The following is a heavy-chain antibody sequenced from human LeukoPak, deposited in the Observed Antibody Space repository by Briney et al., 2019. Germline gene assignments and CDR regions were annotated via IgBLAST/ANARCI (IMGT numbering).Heavy chain of an antibody. Sequence: GGSLRLSCAASGFTFSNAWMSWVRQAPGKGLEWVGRIKSKTDGGTTDYAAPVKGRFTISRDDSKNTLYLQMNSLRAEDTAVYYCAKDSAVDGYCTNGVCYTFGYWGQGTLVTVSS. J-gene: IGHJ4*02. CDR2: IKSKTDGGTT. V-gene: IGHV3-15*01. CDR1: GFTFSNAW. D-gene: IGHD2-8*01. CDR3: AKDSAVDGYCTNGVCYTFGY.